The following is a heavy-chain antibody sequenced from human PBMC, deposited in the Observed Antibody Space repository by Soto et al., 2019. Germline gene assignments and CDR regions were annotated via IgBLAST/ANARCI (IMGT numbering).Heavy chain of an antibody. Sequence: HPGGSLRLSCAASGFTFSSYDMHWVRQATGKGLEWVSAIGTAGDTYYPGSVKGRFTISRENAKNSLYLQMNSLRAGDTAVYYCARVRGDILTGYYFDYWAQGTLVTVSS. CDR2: IGTAGDT. J-gene: IGHJ4*02. CDR3: ARVRGDILTGYYFDY. V-gene: IGHV3-13*01. D-gene: IGHD3-9*01. CDR1: GFTFSSYD.